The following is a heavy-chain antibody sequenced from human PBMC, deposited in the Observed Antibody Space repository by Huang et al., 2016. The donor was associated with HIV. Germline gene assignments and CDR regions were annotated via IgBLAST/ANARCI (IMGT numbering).Heavy chain of an antibody. CDR2: IYHNGRS. V-gene: IGHV4-30-2*01. CDR3: AGDSYFSDSIGLDV. D-gene: IGHD3-22*01. J-gene: IGHJ6*04. Sequence: QLQLQESDSGLVKPSQTLSLTCAVSGASIQNGGHSWPWIRQPPGKGLEWIGHIYHNGRSYDNPSLESRVTISIDRSKNQFSLKLSSVTAADAAVYFCAGDSYFSDSIGLDVWGKGTTVTVSS. CDR1: GASIQNGGHS.